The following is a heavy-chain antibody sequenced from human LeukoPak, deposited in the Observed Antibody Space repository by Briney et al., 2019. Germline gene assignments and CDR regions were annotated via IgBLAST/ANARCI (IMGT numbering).Heavy chain of an antibody. V-gene: IGHV3-11*01. J-gene: IGHJ4*02. D-gene: IGHD2-2*01. CDR3: AREWGGCSSTSCSSYY. CDR1: GFTFSDYY. Sequence: GGSLRLSCAASGFTFSDYYMSWIRQAPGKGLEWVSYISSSGSTIYHADSVKGRFTISRDNAKNSLYLQMNSLRAEDTAVYHCAREWGGCSSTSCSSYYWGQGTLVTVSS. CDR2: ISSSGSTI.